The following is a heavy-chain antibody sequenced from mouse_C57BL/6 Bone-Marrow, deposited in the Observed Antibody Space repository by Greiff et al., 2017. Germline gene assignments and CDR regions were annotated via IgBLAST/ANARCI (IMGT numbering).Heavy chain of an antibody. J-gene: IGHJ4*01. CDR3: AGLRFMGLRSHYAWDY. CDR1: GFTFSSYT. CDR2: ISGGGGNT. D-gene: IGHD1-1*01. Sequence: EVKLVESGGGLVKPGGSLKLSCAASGFTFSSYTMSWVRQTPEQRLEWVATISGGGGNTYYPDSVTGRFTISRDNAKNTLYLQMGSLRSEDTAWYYCAGLRFMGLRSHYAWDYWGQGTSVTVSS. V-gene: IGHV5-9*01.